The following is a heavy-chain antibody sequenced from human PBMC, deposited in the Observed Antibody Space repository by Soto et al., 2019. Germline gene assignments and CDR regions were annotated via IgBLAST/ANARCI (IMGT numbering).Heavy chain of an antibody. CDR1: GYDFIAYD. CDR3: GRGPSPRAPAGGTPYYYAMDV. V-gene: IGHV1-8*02. J-gene: IGHJ6*02. Sequence: QVQLVQSGAEVKQSGASVKVSCKASGYDFIAYDINWVRQASGQGLEWMGWMNPINGATGSARRFQGRVPMTRNTATGTAYLELTSLRSDDSAVYYCGRGPSPRAPAGGTPYYYAMDVWGQGTTVTVSS. CDR2: MNPINGAT. D-gene: IGHD6-13*01.